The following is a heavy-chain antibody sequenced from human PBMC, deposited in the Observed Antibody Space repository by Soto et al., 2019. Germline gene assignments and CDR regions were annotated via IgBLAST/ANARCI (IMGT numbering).Heavy chain of an antibody. CDR2: IYPIDSDT. CDR3: ASSSGRLPSGMDV. V-gene: IGHV5-51*01. CDR1: GYSFTSYW. Sequence: GESLKISCKGSGYSFTSYWIGCVRQIPGKGREWMGSIYPIDSDTRYSPSFQGQSTISADKSISTAHLQWSRLKASDTVMYSCASSSGRLPSGMDVWGKGTRVTVSS. J-gene: IGHJ6*04. D-gene: IGHD6-19*01.